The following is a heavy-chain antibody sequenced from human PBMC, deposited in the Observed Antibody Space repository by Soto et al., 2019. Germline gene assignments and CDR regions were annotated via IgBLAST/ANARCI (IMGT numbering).Heavy chain of an antibody. D-gene: IGHD2-15*01. V-gene: IGHV3-23*01. Sequence: GGSLRLSCAASGFTFSSYAMSWVRQAPGKGLEWVSAISGSGGSTYYADSVKGRFTIPRDNSKNTLYLQMNSLRAEDTAVYYCAKGVEDMGSFDYWGQGTLVTVSS. CDR3: AKGVEDMGSFDY. J-gene: IGHJ4*02. CDR1: GFTFSSYA. CDR2: ISGSGGST.